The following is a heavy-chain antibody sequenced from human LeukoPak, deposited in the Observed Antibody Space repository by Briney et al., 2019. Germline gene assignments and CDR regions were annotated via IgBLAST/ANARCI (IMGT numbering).Heavy chain of an antibody. CDR2: INPSGGTT. CDR1: GYTFTSYY. CDR3: ARDLYCSSTSCLNWFDP. D-gene: IGHD2-2*01. J-gene: IGHJ5*02. Sequence: ASVKVSCKASGYTFTSYYIHWVRQAPGQGLEWMGIINPSGGTTSYAQKFQGRVTMTRDTSTSTVYMELSSLKSEDTAAYYCARDLYCSSTSCLNWFDPWGQGTLVTVSS. V-gene: IGHV1-46*01.